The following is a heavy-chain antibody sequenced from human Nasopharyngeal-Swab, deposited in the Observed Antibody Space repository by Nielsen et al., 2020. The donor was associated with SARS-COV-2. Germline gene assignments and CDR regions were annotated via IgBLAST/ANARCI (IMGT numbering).Heavy chain of an antibody. CDR2: INPDAITA. CDR3: SRGPPTVVTLADS. D-gene: IGHD4-23*01. J-gene: IGHJ4*02. CDR1: GFTFSIFN. Sequence: GESLKISCAASGFTFSIFNIHWVRQAPGKGLVWVAQINPDAITAYADSVRGRFTISRDNARNTVYLQMTGLKAEDTAVYYCSRGPPTVVTLADSWGQGTLVTVSS. V-gene: IGHV3-74*01.